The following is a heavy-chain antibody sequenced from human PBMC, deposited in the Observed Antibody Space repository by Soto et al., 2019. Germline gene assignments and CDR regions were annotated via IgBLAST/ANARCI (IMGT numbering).Heavy chain of an antibody. Sequence: PGGSLRLSCAASGFTFSNYGMHWVRQAPGKGLEWVAVTSHDGTNKYYADSLKTRLTISKDASRNHVVLTVTNMNPVDTATYYCARMGGFGVAGTNGMDVWGRGTTVTVSS. D-gene: IGHD6-19*01. J-gene: IGHJ6*02. CDR1: GFTFSNYG. CDR3: ARMGGFGVAGTNGMDV. CDR2: TSHDGTNK. V-gene: IGHV3-30*03.